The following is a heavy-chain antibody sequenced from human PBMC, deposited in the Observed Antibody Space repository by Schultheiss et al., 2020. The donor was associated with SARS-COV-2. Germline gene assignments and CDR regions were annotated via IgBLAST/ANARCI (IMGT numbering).Heavy chain of an antibody. J-gene: IGHJ4*02. CDR1: GFTFSSYG. D-gene: IGHD3-22*01. CDR2: ISYDGSNK. Sequence: GGSLRLSCAASGFTFSSYGMHWVRQAPGKGLEWVAVISYDGSNKYYADSVKGRFTISRDNSKNTLYLQMNSLRAEDTAVYYCAKDRYHYDSSGYYYFFDYWGQGTLVTVSS. CDR3: AKDRYHYDSSGYYYFFDY. V-gene: IGHV3-30*18.